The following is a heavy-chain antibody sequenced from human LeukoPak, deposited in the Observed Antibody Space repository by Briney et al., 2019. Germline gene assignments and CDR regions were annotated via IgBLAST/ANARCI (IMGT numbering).Heavy chain of an antibody. Sequence: ASVKVSCKASGYTFTSYGISWVRQAPGQGLEWMGGIIPIFGTANYAQKLQGRVTMTTDTSTSTAYMELRSLRSDDTAVYYCARGGATDGYYYYYYMDVWGKGTTVTVSS. V-gene: IGHV1-18*01. CDR3: ARGGATDGYYYYYYMDV. D-gene: IGHD1-26*01. CDR2: IIPIFGTA. CDR1: GYTFTSYG. J-gene: IGHJ6*03.